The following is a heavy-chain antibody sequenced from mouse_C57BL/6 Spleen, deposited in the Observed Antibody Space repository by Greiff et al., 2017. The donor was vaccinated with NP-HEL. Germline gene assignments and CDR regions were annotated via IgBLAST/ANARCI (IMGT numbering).Heavy chain of an antibody. D-gene: IGHD1-1*01. J-gene: IGHJ4*01. CDR1: GFSFNTYA. CDR2: IRSKSNNYAT. Sequence: EVQLVESGGGLVQPKGSLKLSCAASGFSFNTYAMNWARQAPGKGLEWVARIRSKSNNYATYYADSVKDRFTISRDDSESMLYLQMNNLKTEDTAMYYCVRQNYGSSSYAMDYWGQGTSVTVSS. CDR3: VRQNYGSSSYAMDY. V-gene: IGHV10-1*01.